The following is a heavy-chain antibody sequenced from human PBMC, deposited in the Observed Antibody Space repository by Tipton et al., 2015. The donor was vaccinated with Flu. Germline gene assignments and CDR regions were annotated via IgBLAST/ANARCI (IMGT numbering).Heavy chain of an antibody. CDR2: IYTSGGT. D-gene: IGHD4-17*01. Sequence: LRLSCTVSGDSVSSRDYYWSWIRQPAGKGLEWIGRIYTSGGTYYNPSLKSRVAISVDTSRNQFSLKMSFVTAADTAVYYCARDHHYIDFVRARMDVWGLGTTVTVSS. CDR3: ARDHHYIDFVRARMDV. J-gene: IGHJ6*02. V-gene: IGHV4-61*02. CDR1: GDSVSSRDYY.